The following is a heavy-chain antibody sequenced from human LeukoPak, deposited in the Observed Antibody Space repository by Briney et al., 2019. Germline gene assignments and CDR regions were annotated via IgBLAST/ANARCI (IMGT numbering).Heavy chain of an antibody. CDR3: AKGGYCSSNHCCLDY. Sequence: GGSLRLSCAASGFTFNDYGMTWVRQAPGEGLEWVSGINWNGGSTGYGDSVRGRFTISRDNAKNSLYLQRNSLRAEDTALYYCAKGGYCSSNHCCLDYCGQATLVTVSS. CDR1: GFTFNDYG. CDR2: INWNGGST. V-gene: IGHV3-20*04. J-gene: IGHJ4*02. D-gene: IGHD2-2*01.